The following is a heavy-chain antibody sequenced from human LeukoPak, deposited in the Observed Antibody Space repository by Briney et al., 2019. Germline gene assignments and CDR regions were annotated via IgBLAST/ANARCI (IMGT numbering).Heavy chain of an antibody. CDR2: IYHSGST. CDR3: ARTPILGVVRGGIDY. CDR1: GYSISSGYY. D-gene: IGHD3-3*01. V-gene: IGHV4-38-2*01. Sequence: SETLSLTCAVSGYSISSGYYWGWIRPPPGKGLEWIGSIYHSGSTYYNPSLKSRVTISVDTSKNQFSLKLSSVTAADTAMYYCARTPILGVVRGGIDYWGQGTLVTVSS. J-gene: IGHJ4*02.